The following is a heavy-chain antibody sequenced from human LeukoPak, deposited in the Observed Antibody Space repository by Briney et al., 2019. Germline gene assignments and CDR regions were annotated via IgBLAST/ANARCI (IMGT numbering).Heavy chain of an antibody. CDR2: ISAYNGNT. CDR3: ARDADCSSTSCYAHFYYYYYYMDV. Sequence: ASVKVSCKASGYTFTSYGISWVRQAPGQGLEWMGWISAYNGNTNYAQKLQGRVTMTTDTSTSTAYMELRSLRSDDTAVYYCARDADCSSTSCYAHFYYYYYYMDVWGKGTTVTVSS. J-gene: IGHJ6*03. D-gene: IGHD2-2*01. V-gene: IGHV1-18*01. CDR1: GYTFTSYG.